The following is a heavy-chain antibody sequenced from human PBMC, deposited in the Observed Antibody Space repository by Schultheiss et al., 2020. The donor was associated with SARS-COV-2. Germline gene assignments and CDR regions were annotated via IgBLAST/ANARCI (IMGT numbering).Heavy chain of an antibody. CDR3: ARDGGYGYH. V-gene: IGHV3-21*01. J-gene: IGHJ4*02. Sequence: GESLKISCAASGFTFSSYWMHWVRQAPGKGLEWVSSISSSSSYIYYADSVKGRFTISRDNSKNTLYLQMNSLRAEDTAVYYCARDGGYGYHWGQGTLVTVSS. CDR2: ISSSSSYI. D-gene: IGHD5-12*01. CDR1: GFTFSSYW.